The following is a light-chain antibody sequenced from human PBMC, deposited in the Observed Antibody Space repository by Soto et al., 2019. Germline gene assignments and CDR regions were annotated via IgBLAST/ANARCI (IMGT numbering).Light chain of an antibody. Sequence: EIVFTQSPSTLSVTPSERTTLSCSASQNIRSNLAWYQQKPGQAPRLLIYETSTRAPGIPARFSGSGSGTEFTPTISSLQSEDFAVYHCQQYNNWPPFTFGPGTKVDIK. CDR1: QNIRSN. J-gene: IGKJ3*01. CDR2: ETS. V-gene: IGKV3-15*01. CDR3: QQYNNWPPFT.